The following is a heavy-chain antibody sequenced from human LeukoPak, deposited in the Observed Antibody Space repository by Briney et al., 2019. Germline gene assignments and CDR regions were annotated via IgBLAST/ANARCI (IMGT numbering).Heavy chain of an antibody. CDR2: IDPNSGGT. CDR3: AEGYSYGYHPFDY. V-gene: IGHV1-2*02. D-gene: IGHD5-18*01. J-gene: IGHJ4*02. CDR1: RFTFNDYY. Sequence: ASVKVSCKASRFTFNDYYIHWVRQAPGQGLEWMGWIDPNSGGTHYAQNFQGRVTVTRDASIYTVYMDLTSLRSDDTAVYYCAEGYSYGYHPFDYWAREPWSPSPQ.